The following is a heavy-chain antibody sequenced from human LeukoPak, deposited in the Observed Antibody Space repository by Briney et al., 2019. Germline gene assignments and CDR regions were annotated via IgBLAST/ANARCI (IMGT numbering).Heavy chain of an antibody. V-gene: IGHV4-4*07. CDR3: ARGLAIGYPKYFQH. Sequence: SETLSLTCSVSGGSISDYYWSWIRQPAGKGLEWIGRIYTSGSTDYNPSLKSRVAMSVDTSKNQFSLKLNSMTAADTAVYYCARGLAIGYPKYFQHWGQGTLVTVSS. CDR1: GGSISDYY. J-gene: IGHJ1*01. D-gene: IGHD3-22*01. CDR2: IYTSGST.